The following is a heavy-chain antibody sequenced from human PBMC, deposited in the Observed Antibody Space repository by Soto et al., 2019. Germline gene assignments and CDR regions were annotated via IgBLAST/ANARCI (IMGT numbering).Heavy chain of an antibody. J-gene: IGHJ6*02. Sequence: ASVKVSCKASGYTFTSYGISWVRQAPGQGLEWMGWISAYNGNTNYAQKLQGRVTMTTDTSTSTAYMELRSLRSDDTAVYYCARDWYYDFWSGNYGMDVWGQGTTVTVS. D-gene: IGHD3-3*01. CDR2: ISAYNGNT. V-gene: IGHV1-18*04. CDR1: GYTFTSYG. CDR3: ARDWYYDFWSGNYGMDV.